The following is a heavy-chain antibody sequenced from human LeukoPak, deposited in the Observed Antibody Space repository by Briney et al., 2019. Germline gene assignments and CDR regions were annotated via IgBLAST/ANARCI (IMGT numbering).Heavy chain of an antibody. CDR1: GFTFSSYG. J-gene: IGHJ4*02. CDR3: ARAGLDDSSGYDPWYFDY. Sequence: GGSLRLSCAASGFTFSSYGMSWVRQAPGKGLEWVSAISGSGGSTYYADSVKGRFTISRDNSKNTLYLQMNSLRAEDTAVYYCARAGLDDSSGYDPWYFDYWGQGTLVTVSS. V-gene: IGHV3-23*01. CDR2: ISGSGGST. D-gene: IGHD3-22*01.